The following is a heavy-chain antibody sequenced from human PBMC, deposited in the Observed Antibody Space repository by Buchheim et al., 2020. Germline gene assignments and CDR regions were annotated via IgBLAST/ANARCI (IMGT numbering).Heavy chain of an antibody. J-gene: IGHJ4*02. CDR3: ARGEWLVSMGNSLGY. Sequence: QVQLVESGGGVVQPGRSLRLSCAASGFTFSSYGMHWVRQAPGKGLEWVAVIWYDGSNKYYADSVKGRFTISRDNSKNTLYLQMNSLRAEDTAVYYCARGEWLVSMGNSLGYWGQGTL. CDR2: IWYDGSNK. CDR1: GFTFSSYG. V-gene: IGHV3-33*01. D-gene: IGHD6-19*01.